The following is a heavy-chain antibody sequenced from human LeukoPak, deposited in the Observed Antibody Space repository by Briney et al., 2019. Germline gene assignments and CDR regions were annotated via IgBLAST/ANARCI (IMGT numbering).Heavy chain of an antibody. CDR2: IKQDGSEK. CDR1: GFTFSSYW. J-gene: IGHJ4*02. D-gene: IGHD2-2*01. V-gene: IGHV3-7*01. Sequence: GGSLRLSCAASGFTFSSYWMSWVRQAPGKGLEWVANIKQDGSEKYYVDSVKGRFTISRDNAKNSLYLQMNSLRAEDTAVYYCAREGLGYCSSTSCSNFDYWGQGTLVTVSS. CDR3: AREGLGYCSSTSCSNFDY.